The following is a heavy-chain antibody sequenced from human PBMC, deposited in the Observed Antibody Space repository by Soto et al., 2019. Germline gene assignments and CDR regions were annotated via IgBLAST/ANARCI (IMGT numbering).Heavy chain of an antibody. Sequence: SETLSLTCTVSGGSISSYYWSWIRQPPGKGLEWIGYIYYSGSTNYNPSLKSRVTISVDTSKNQFSLKLSSVTAADTAVYYCARNFWSGYEVVWVGYWGQGTQVTVSS. D-gene: IGHD3-3*01. CDR3: ARNFWSGYEVVWVGY. J-gene: IGHJ4*02. CDR1: GGSISSYY. CDR2: IYYSGST. V-gene: IGHV4-59*01.